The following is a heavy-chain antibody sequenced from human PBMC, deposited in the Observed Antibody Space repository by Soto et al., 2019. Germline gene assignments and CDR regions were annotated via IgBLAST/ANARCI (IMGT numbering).Heavy chain of an antibody. CDR2: FDHGGGEA. J-gene: IGHJ4*02. CDR1: GDPLTEFS. CDR3: APPPPPRGARTTNINFDF. V-gene: IGHV1-24*01. D-gene: IGHD1-26*01. Sequence: GGSVKVSFKISGDPLTEFSIHLVRQAPGKGLEWTGGFDHGGGEAIYAQKCHVGVTVTEDTVTDTAYMELSGLKSDDTAVYYCAPPPPPRGARTTNINFDFWGQGTTVTVSS.